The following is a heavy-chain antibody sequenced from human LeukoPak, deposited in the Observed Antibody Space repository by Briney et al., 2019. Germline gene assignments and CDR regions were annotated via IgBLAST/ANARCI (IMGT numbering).Heavy chain of an antibody. CDR1: GGSFSDYY. Sequence: KPSETLSLTCAVYGGSFSDYYWSWIRQPPGKGLEWIGEINHSGTSNYNPSLKSRVTISVDTSKNHFSLKLSSVTAADTAVYYCAREGYSYGLPPDYWGQGTLVTVSS. CDR2: INHSGTS. J-gene: IGHJ4*02. D-gene: IGHD5-18*01. V-gene: IGHV4-34*01. CDR3: AREGYSYGLPPDY.